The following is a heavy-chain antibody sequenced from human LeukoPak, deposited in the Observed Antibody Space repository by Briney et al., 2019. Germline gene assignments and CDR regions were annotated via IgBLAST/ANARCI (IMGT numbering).Heavy chain of an antibody. CDR3: ASGPSTYYYDSSGYFDY. Sequence: GGSLRLSCAASGFTFSNYAMSWVRQAPGKGLEWVSAISGGGSSTYYADSVKGRFTISRDNSKNTLYLQMNSLRAEDTAVYYCASGPSTYYYDSSGYFDYWGQGTLVTVSS. CDR2: ISGGGSST. D-gene: IGHD3-22*01. J-gene: IGHJ4*02. CDR1: GFTFSNYA. V-gene: IGHV3-23*01.